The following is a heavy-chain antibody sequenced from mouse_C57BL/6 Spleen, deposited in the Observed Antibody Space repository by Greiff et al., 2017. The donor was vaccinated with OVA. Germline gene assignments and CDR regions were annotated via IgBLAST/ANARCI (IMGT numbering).Heavy chain of an antibody. D-gene: IGHD6-1*01. V-gene: IGHV1-9*01. J-gene: IGHJ3*01. CDR1: GYTFTGYW. Sequence: QVQLQQSGAELMKPGASVKLSCKATGYTFTGYWIEWVKQRPGHGLEWIGEILPGSGSTNYNEKFKGKATLTADTSSNTAYMQLSSLTTEDAAIYYCASLARFAYWGQGTLVTVSA. CDR2: ILPGSGST. CDR3: ASLARFAY.